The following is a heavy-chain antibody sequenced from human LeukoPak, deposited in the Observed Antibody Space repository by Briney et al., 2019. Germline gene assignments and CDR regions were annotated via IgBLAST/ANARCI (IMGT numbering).Heavy chain of an antibody. CDR1: GFTFSSYA. CDR2: ISYDGSNK. CDR3: ARDSCSSTSCLFNWFDP. Sequence: PGGSLRLSCAASGFTFSSYAMHWVRQAPGKGLKWVAVISYDGSNKYYADSVKGRFTISRDNSKNTLYLQMNSLRAEDTAVYYCARDSCSSTSCLFNWFDPWGQGTLVTVSS. V-gene: IGHV3-30-3*01. J-gene: IGHJ5*02. D-gene: IGHD2-2*01.